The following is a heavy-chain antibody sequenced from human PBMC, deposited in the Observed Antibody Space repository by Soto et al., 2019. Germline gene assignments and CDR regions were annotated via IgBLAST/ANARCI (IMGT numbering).Heavy chain of an antibody. CDR3: AREGVSDIVVVPAATDYYYYYGMDV. CDR2: IIPILGTP. V-gene: IGHV1-69*13. Sequence: SVKVSCKASGDTFSTYAISWVRQAPGQGLEWLGGIIPILGTPSYAQRFQGRVTITADESTSTAYMELSSLRSEDTAVYYCAREGVSDIVVVPAATDYYYYYGMDVWGQGTTVTVSS. CDR1: GDTFSTYA. D-gene: IGHD2-2*01. J-gene: IGHJ6*02.